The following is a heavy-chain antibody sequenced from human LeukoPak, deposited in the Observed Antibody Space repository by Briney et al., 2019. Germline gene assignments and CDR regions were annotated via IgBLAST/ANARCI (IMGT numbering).Heavy chain of an antibody. CDR1: GFALSSHW. CDR2: VNRDGSET. V-gene: IGHV3-7*03. J-gene: IGHJ6*02. Sequence: GGSLRLPCAASGFALSSHWMTWVRQVPGRGPEWVANVNRDGSETYYLDSVKGRFTISKDNAKNSLYLQMNSLRAEDTALYHCARNNGMDVWGQGTAVIVSS. CDR3: ARNNGMDV.